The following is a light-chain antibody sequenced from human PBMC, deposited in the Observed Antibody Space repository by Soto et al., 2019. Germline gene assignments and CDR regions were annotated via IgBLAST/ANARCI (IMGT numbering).Light chain of an antibody. CDR3: CSYAGSYTFV. Sequence: QSVLTQPRSVSGSPGQSVTISCTGTSSDVGGYNYVSWYQQHPGKAPKLMIYDDSKRPSGVPDRFSGSKSGNTASLTISGLQAEDEADYYCCSYAGSYTFVFGGGTKVTVL. CDR2: DDS. CDR1: SSDVGGYNY. V-gene: IGLV2-11*01. J-gene: IGLJ2*01.